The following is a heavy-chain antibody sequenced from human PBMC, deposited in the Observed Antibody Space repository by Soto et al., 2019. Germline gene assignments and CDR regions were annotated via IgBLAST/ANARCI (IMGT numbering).Heavy chain of an antibody. CDR1: GFNFGNYA. D-gene: IGHD3-22*01. Sequence: SPRLSCTGSGFNFGNYAMSWVRQAPGKGPEWVGFIRSETYGGTPDYAASLRGRFTTSRDDSKSIAYLEINSLQTDDTAVYYCTRYYYASSGYYVYWGQGTLVTVSS. V-gene: IGHV3-49*04. CDR2: IRSETYGGTP. CDR3: TRYYYASSGYYVY. J-gene: IGHJ4*02.